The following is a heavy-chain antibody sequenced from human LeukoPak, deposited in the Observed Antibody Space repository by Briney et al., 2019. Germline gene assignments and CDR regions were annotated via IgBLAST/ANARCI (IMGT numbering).Heavy chain of an antibody. CDR1: GYTLTELS. CDR2: FDPEDGET. Sequence: ASVKVSCKVSGYTLTELSMHWVRQAPGKGLEWMGGFDPEDGETIYAQKFQGRVTMTEDTSTDTAYMELRSLRSDDTAVYYCARDDRGGWPTMDVWGKGTTVTVSS. J-gene: IGHJ6*04. CDR3: ARDDRGGWPTMDV. D-gene: IGHD6-19*01. V-gene: IGHV1-24*01.